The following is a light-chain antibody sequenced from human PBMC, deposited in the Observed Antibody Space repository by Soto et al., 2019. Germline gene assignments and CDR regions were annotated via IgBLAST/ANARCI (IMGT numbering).Light chain of an antibody. CDR2: DAS. V-gene: IGKV3-11*01. Sequence: EIVLTQSPATLSLSPGERATLSCRASQSVSSYLAWYQQKPGQAPRLLIYDASNRATGIPARFSGSGSGTDSALTISRLVPEHFAVYYCQQRSNWQTFGQGTKVEIK. CDR3: QQRSNWQT. J-gene: IGKJ1*01. CDR1: QSVSSY.